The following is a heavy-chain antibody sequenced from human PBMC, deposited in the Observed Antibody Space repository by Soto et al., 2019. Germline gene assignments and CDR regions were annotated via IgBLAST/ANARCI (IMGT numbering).Heavy chain of an antibody. Sequence: SETLSLTCTVSGASITTYYWSWFRQPPGQGLESLGYIYHTRVTNSNPSLRGRLSISIDTAKSQFSLKLSSVTSADTAIYYCARYARIPDYWGPGTLVTVSS. D-gene: IGHD2-2*01. V-gene: IGHV4-59*01. J-gene: IGHJ4*02. CDR3: ARYARIPDY. CDR2: IYHTRVT. CDR1: GASITTYY.